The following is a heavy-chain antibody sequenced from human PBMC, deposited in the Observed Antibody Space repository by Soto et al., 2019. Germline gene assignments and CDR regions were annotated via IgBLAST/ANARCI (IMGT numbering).Heavy chain of an antibody. D-gene: IGHD5-18*01. V-gene: IGHV1-69*06. CDR2: IIPIFGTA. J-gene: IGHJ6*02. Sequence: QVQLVQSGAEVKKPGSSVKVSCKASGGTFSSYAISWVRQAPGQGLEWMGGIIPIFGTANYAQKFQGRVTITADKSTSTAYMELSSLRSEDTAVYYCARALGVYSPYYYYGMDVWGQGTTVTVSS. CDR3: ARALGVYSPYYYYGMDV. CDR1: GGTFSSYA.